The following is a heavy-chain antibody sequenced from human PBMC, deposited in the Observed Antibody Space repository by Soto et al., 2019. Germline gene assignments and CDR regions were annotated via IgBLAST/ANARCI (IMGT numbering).Heavy chain of an antibody. CDR1: GGSINSGVYY. D-gene: IGHD4-17*01. J-gene: IGHJ4*02. V-gene: IGHV4-31*03. Sequence: PSETLSLTCTVSGGSINSGVYYWNWIRQHPRKGLEWIGYIYHSGTTYYNPSLKSRATMSVDTSERRFSLNLSSVTAADTAVYYCARAGDYGDYSFDYWGQGTLVTVSS. CDR2: IYHSGTT. CDR3: ARAGDYGDYSFDY.